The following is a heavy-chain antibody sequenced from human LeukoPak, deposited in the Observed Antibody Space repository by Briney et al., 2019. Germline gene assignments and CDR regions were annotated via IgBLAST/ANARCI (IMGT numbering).Heavy chain of an antibody. V-gene: IGHV1-18*01. J-gene: IGHJ4*02. CDR1: GYTFTSYG. CDR3: ARALSYYDSSGYYSWIN. Sequence: ASVKVSCKASGYTFTSYGISWVRQTPGQGLEWMGWITAYNGNTYYAQRLQGRVTMTTDTSTSTAYMELRSLRSDDTAVYYCARALSYYDSSGYYSWINWGQGTLVTVSS. D-gene: IGHD3-22*01. CDR2: ITAYNGNT.